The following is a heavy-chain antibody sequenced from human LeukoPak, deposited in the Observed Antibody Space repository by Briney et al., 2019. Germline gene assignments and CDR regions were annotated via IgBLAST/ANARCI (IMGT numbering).Heavy chain of an antibody. CDR1: GGTFSSYA. CDR2: IIPIFGTA. CDR3: ARIGPLLWFGELFSDY. D-gene: IGHD3-10*01. J-gene: IGHJ4*02. Sequence: SVKVSCKASGGTFSSYAISWVRQAPGQGLEWMGGIIPIFGTANYAQKFQGRATITADESTSTAYMELSSLRSEDTAVYYCARIGPLLWFGELFSDYWGQGTLVTVSS. V-gene: IGHV1-69*13.